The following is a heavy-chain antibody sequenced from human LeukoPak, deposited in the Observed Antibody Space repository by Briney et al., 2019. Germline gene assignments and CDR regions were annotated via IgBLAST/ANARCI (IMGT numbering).Heavy chain of an antibody. J-gene: IGHJ5*02. Sequence: GGSLRLSCAASGFTFSNAWMSWVRQAPGKGLEWVGRIKSKTDGGTTDYAAPVKGRFTISRDDSKNTLYLQMNSLRAEDTAVYYCAKTNGGYWFDPWGQGTLVTVSS. V-gene: IGHV3-15*01. CDR3: AKTNGGYWFDP. CDR2: IKSKTDGGTT. D-gene: IGHD1-1*01. CDR1: GFTFSNAW.